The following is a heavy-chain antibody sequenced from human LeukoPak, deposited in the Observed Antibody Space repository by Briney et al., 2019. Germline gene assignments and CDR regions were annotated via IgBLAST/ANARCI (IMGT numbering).Heavy chain of an antibody. Sequence: ASVKVSCKASGYTFTSYDINWVRQATGQGLEWMGWMNPNSGNTGYAQKFQGRVTMTRNTSISTAYMELSSLRSEDTAVYYCARGSPPPDFWSGYRNVYYYYYMDVWGKGTTVTVSS. CDR1: GYTFTSYD. J-gene: IGHJ6*03. CDR2: MNPNSGNT. D-gene: IGHD3-3*01. CDR3: ARGSPPPDFWSGYRNVYYYYYMDV. V-gene: IGHV1-8*01.